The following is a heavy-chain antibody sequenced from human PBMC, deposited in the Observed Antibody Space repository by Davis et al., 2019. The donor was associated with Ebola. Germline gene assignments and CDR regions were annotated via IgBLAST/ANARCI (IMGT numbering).Heavy chain of an antibody. J-gene: IGHJ6*02. D-gene: IGHD6-19*01. CDR2: INPYSGNT. CDR1: RYTFTSYG. CDR3: ARDGEQWLTHYYGMDV. Sequence: ASSVTVSCKASRYTFTSYGISWVRQPPGHGLEWMGWINPYSGNTNYAQKLQGRVTMTTDTSTSTAYMDLRILTSDDTAVFYCARDGEQWLTHYYGMDVWGQGTTVTVSS. V-gene: IGHV1-18*04.